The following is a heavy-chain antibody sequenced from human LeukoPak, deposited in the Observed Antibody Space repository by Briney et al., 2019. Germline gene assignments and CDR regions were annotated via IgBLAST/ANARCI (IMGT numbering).Heavy chain of an antibody. J-gene: IGHJ4*02. CDR2: IKQDGSEK. V-gene: IGHV3-7*01. CDR1: GFTFSSYW. Sequence: AGGSLRLSCAASGFTFSSYWMSWVRQAPGKGLEWVANIKQDGSEKIYVDSVKGRFTISRDNAKTSLYLQMNSLRAEDTAVYYCARDLPVVGAPGFDYWGQGTLVTVSS. D-gene: IGHD1-26*01. CDR3: ARDLPVVGAPGFDY.